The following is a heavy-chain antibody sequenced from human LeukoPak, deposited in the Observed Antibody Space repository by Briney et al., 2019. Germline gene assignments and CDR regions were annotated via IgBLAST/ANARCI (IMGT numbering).Heavy chain of an antibody. CDR2: IYPGDSDT. CDR3: ARRYFDSSGYFYFDY. CDR1: GYNFLSYW. D-gene: IGHD3-22*01. V-gene: IGHV5-51*01. J-gene: IGHJ4*02. Sequence: GESLKISCEASGYNFLSYWIGWVRQMPGKGLEWVGVIYPGDSDTRYGPSFQGRVIISVDKSISTAYLQWSSLKASDTAMYYCARRYFDSSGYFYFDYWGQGTLVTVSS.